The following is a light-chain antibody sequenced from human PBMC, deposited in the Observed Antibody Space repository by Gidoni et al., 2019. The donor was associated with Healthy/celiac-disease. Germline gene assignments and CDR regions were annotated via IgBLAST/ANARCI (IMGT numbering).Light chain of an antibody. CDR3: QHSYSTPGT. V-gene: IGKV1-39*01. Sequence: DIHMTQPPSSLSASVGDRVTITCRASQSISSYLPWYQQKPGKAPKLLIYAASSLQSGVPSRFSGSGSGADFTLTISSLQPEDFATYYCQHSYSTPGTFGPGTKVDIK. J-gene: IGKJ3*01. CDR1: QSISSY. CDR2: AAS.